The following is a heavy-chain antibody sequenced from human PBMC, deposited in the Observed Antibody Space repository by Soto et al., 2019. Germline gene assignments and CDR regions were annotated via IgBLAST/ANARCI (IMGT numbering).Heavy chain of an antibody. V-gene: IGHV3-30*18. CDR1: GFTFSSYG. CDR2: ISYDGSNK. D-gene: IGHD6-13*01. J-gene: IGHJ4*02. CDR3: AKEEEQQDFDY. Sequence: GGSLRLSCAASGFTFSSYGMHWVRQAPGKGLEWVAVISYDGSNKYYADSVKGRFTISRDNSKNTLYLQMNSLRAEDTAVYYCAKEEEQQDFDYWGQGTLVTVSS.